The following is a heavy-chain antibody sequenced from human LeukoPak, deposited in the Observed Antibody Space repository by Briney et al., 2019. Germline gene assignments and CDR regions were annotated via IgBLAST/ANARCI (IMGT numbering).Heavy chain of an antibody. Sequence: GGSLRLSCAGSGFNFSDFYMSWIRQAPGKGLEWVAYISSSGSSIYYTDSVRGRFTISRDNAKNSLFLQMNSLRPEDTAVYYCARGKRRFWVDPWGRGTLVTVSS. CDR2: ISSSGSSI. J-gene: IGHJ5*02. D-gene: IGHD3-3*01. CDR1: GFNFSDFY. V-gene: IGHV3-11*01. CDR3: ARGKRRFWVDP.